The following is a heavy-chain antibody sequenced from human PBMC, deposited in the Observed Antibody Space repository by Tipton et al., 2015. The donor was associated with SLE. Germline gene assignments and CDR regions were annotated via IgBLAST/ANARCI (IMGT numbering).Heavy chain of an antibody. Sequence: TLSLTCIVSGGSISSSYWSWIRQPPGKGLEWIGCFSNTGSTNFNPSLKSRVTISVDTSKNQFSLKLSSVTAADTAVYYCAREQWLQSAPFDYWGQGTLVTVSS. CDR2: FSNTGST. CDR3: AREQWLQSAPFDY. J-gene: IGHJ4*02. V-gene: IGHV4-59*01. D-gene: IGHD5-24*01. CDR1: GGSISSSY.